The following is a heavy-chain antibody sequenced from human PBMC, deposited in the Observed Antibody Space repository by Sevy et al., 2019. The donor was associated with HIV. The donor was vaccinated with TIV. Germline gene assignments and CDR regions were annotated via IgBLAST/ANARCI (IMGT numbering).Heavy chain of an antibody. Sequence: SETLSLTCTVSGGSISRYYWSWIRQPPGKGLEWIGYIYYSGSTNYNPSLKSRVTISVDTSKNQFSLKLSSVTAADTAVYYCAGGGGGYYPPYFDYWGQGTLVTVSS. CDR1: GGSISRYY. V-gene: IGHV4-59*01. J-gene: IGHJ4*02. D-gene: IGHD3-22*01. CDR3: AGGGGGYYPPYFDY. CDR2: IYYSGST.